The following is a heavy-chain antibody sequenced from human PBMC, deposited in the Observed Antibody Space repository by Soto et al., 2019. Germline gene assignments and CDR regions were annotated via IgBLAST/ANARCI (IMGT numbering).Heavy chain of an antibody. CDR1: CASVSTGVYY. CDR2: IDNTGSA. Sequence: PSETLSLTCPVSCASVSTGVYYWNWIREHPVKVLEWIGYIDNTGSAYSNPSLTGRVDISVDTSKTQFSLNLQSLTDADTAFYYCAGAVSDFDVRRYRTSYFDQWGQG. V-gene: IGHV4-31*03. CDR3: AGAVSDFDVRRYRTSYFDQ. D-gene: IGHD3-10*02. J-gene: IGHJ4*02.